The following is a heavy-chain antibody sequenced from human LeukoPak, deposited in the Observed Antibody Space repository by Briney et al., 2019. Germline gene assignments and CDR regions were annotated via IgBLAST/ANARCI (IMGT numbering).Heavy chain of an antibody. CDR1: GGSVSRYC. CDR3: ARQSGGGPDA. D-gene: IGHD1-1*01. V-gene: IGHV4-59*08. J-gene: IGHJ5*02. CDR2: IFSNLEH. Sequence: SESLSLTCTVSGGSVSRYCWSWMRQSPGQGLEYIVYIFSNLEHSLNPSLKSGTTISLETSKKRFFLLLTSMTDADAPIYFCARQSGGGPDAWGQGTQVTVSS.